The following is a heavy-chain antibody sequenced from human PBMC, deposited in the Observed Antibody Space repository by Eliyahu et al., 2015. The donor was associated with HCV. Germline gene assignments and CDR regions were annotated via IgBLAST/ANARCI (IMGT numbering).Heavy chain of an antibody. CDR1: GFTLTQXA. D-gene: IGHD4-11*01. Sequence: QAQLVQSGAEVKMPGASVKVSCKVSGFTLTQXAMHWVRQPPGKGLEXMGGFDPEDVDTXYAKKFQGRXTMAEDRSSDTASLELSSLRSDDTAVYYCVTYSNYFYYWGQGTLLTVSS. CDR2: FDPEDVDT. J-gene: IGHJ4*02. V-gene: IGHV1-24*01. CDR3: VTYSNYFYY.